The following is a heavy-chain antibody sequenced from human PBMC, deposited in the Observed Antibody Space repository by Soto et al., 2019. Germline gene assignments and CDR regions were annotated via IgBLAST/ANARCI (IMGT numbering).Heavy chain of an antibody. Sequence: QVQLQQWGAGLLKPSETLSLTCAVYGGSFSGYYWSWIRPPPGKGLEWIGEINQSGSTNYNPSLKSRVTISVDTSKNQFSLKLSSVTAADTAVYYCSRGQDIVVVVAATACFDYRGQGTLVTVSS. V-gene: IGHV4-34*01. CDR2: INQSGST. D-gene: IGHD2-15*01. CDR3: SRGQDIVVVVAATACFDY. J-gene: IGHJ4*02. CDR1: GGSFSGYY.